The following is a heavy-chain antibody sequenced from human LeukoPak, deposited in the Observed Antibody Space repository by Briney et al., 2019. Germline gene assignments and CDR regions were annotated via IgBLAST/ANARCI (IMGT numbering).Heavy chain of an antibody. CDR2: ITSSSSYI. Sequence: GGSLRLSCAASGFTFTSYNMNWVRQAPGKGLEWVSSITSSSSYIYYADSVKGRFTISRDNAKNSLYLQMDSLRVEDTAVYYCARTSYNTHYDFWSGYKNYYYYYMDVWGKGTTVTVSS. CDR3: ARTSYNTHYDFWSGYKNYYYYYMDV. D-gene: IGHD3-3*01. J-gene: IGHJ6*03. CDR1: GFTFTSYN. V-gene: IGHV3-21*04.